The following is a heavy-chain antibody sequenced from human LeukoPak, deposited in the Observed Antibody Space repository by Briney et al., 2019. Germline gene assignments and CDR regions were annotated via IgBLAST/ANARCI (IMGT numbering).Heavy chain of an antibody. J-gene: IGHJ3*02. D-gene: IGHD3-10*01. V-gene: IGHV3-9*01. CDR2: ISWNSGSI. Sequence: GGSLRLSCAASGFTFDDYAMHWVRQAPGKGLEWVSGISWNSGSIAYADSVKVRFTISRDNAKNSLYLQMNSLRPEATALYYCAKGVRITMIRGAFDIWGQGTMVTVSS. CDR3: AKGVRITMIRGAFDI. CDR1: GFTFDDYA.